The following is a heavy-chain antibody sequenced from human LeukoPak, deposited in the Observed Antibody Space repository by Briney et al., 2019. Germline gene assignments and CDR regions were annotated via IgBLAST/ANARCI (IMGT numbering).Heavy chain of an antibody. CDR2: IYTSGST. V-gene: IGHV4-61*02. CDR1: GGSIRSGSYY. CDR3: ARGLVVPAAILYYYYGMDV. Sequence: SETLSLTCTVSGGSIRSGSYYWSWIRQPAGKGPEWIGRIYTSGSTNYNPSLKSRVTISVDTSKNQFSLKLSSVTAADTAVYYCARGLVVPAAILYYYYGMDVWGQGTTVTVSS. J-gene: IGHJ6*02. D-gene: IGHD2-2*01.